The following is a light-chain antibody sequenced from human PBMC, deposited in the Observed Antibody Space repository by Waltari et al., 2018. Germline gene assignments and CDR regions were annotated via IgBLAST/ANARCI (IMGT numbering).Light chain of an antibody. CDR2: VVS. Sequence: QSTLTQPASVSGSPGQSITISCTGTSSDVGGYNYVSWYQQHPGKAPKRMIYVVSKPPLGVSVRFSGSKSGYTASLTISGLPAEDEADYYCSSYPSSSTLVFGGGTKLTVL. V-gene: IGLV2-14*01. CDR3: SSYPSSSTLV. J-gene: IGLJ2*01. CDR1: SSDVGGYNY.